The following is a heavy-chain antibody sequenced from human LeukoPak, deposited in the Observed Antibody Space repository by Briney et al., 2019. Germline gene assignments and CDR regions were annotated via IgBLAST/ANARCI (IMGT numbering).Heavy chain of an antibody. CDR1: GFTFSSYG. Sequence: SGGSLRLSCAASGFTFSSYGMHWVRQAPGKGLEWVAVISYDGSTKYYADSVKGRFTISRDNSKNTLYLQMNSLRAEDTTVYYCVKDLGSKLQYFDWPYYYYYGMDVWGRGTTVTVSS. J-gene: IGHJ6*02. CDR2: ISYDGSTK. CDR3: VKDLGSKLQYFDWPYYYYYGMDV. V-gene: IGHV3-30*18. D-gene: IGHD3-9*01.